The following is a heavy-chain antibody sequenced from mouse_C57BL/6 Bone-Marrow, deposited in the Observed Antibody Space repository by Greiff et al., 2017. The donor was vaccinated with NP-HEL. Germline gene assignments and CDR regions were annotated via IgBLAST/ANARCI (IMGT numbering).Heavy chain of an antibody. J-gene: IGHJ3*01. CDR3: ARLGDPWFAY. D-gene: IGHD3-3*01. Sequence: EVKLVESGPGLVKPSQSLSLTCSVTGYSITSGYYWNWIRQFPGNKLEWMGYISYDGSNNYNPSLKNRISITRDTSKNQFFLKLNSVTTEDTATYYCARLGDPWFAYWGQGTLVTVSA. CDR1: GYSITSGYY. CDR2: ISYDGSN. V-gene: IGHV3-6*01.